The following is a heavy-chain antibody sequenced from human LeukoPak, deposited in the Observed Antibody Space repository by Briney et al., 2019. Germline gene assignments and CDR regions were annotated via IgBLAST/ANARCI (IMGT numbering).Heavy chain of an antibody. CDR1: GFTFSGSA. CDR2: IRSKANNYAT. J-gene: IGHJ4*02. D-gene: IGHD4-17*01. CDR3: TRYGYGDDRMDY. Sequence: PGGSLRLSCAASGFTFSGSAMHWVRQASGKGLEWVGRIRSKANNYATAYAASVKGRFTISRDDSKSTAYLQMNSLKTEDTAVYYCTRYGYGDDRMDYWGQGTLVTVSS. V-gene: IGHV3-73*01.